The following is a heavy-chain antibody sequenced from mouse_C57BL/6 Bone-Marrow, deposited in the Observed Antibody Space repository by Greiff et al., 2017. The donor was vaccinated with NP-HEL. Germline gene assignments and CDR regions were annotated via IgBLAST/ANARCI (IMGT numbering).Heavy chain of an antibody. V-gene: IGHV1-80*01. CDR3: ARRTTVGGDYFDD. CDR2: IYPGDGDT. J-gene: IGHJ2*01. D-gene: IGHD1-1*01. Sequence: VQLQQSGAELVKPGASVKISCKASGYAFSSYWMNWVKQRPGKGLEWIGQIYPGDGDTNYNGKFKGKATLTADKSSSTAYMQLSSLTSEDSAVYFCARRTTVGGDYFDDWGQGTTLTVSS. CDR1: GYAFSSYW.